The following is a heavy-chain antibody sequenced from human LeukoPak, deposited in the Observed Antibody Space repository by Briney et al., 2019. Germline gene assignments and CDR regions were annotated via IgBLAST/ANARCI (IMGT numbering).Heavy chain of an antibody. CDR3: ARDPFYGSGSYYNGDY. J-gene: IGHJ4*02. V-gene: IGHV3-23*01. CDR1: GFTFSSHG. Sequence: GGTLRLSCAASGFTFSSHGMSWVRQAPGKGLEWVSGIVGGAGGTYYADSVKGRFTISRDNSKNTLYLQMNSLRAEDTAVYYCARDPFYGSGSYYNGDYWGQGTLVTVSS. D-gene: IGHD3-10*01. CDR2: IVGGAGGT.